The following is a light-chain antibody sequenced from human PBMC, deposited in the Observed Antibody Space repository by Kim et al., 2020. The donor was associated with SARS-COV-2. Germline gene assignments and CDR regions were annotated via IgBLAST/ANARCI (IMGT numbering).Light chain of an antibody. CDR1: SAVIASNT. CDR3: AAWDDSLNGPV. CDR2: SNN. J-gene: IGLJ3*02. V-gene: IGLV1-44*01. Sequence: GPSVNISCSSSSAVIASNTVTWYHQLPGTAPKLLIYSNNQRPSGVPDRFSGSKSGTSASLAISGLQSEDEADYYCAAWDDSLNGPVFGRGTQLTVL.